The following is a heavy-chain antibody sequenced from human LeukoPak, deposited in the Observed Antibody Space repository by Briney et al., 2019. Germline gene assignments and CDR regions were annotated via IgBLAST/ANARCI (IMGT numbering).Heavy chain of an antibody. Sequence: GGSLRLSCAASGFTFSSYDMHWVRQATGKGLEWVSAIGTAGDTYYPGSVKGRFTISRGNAKNSLYLQMNSLRAGDTAVYYCARDRTGCSSTSCYDWYFDLWGRGTLVTVSS. V-gene: IGHV3-13*01. CDR3: ARDRTGCSSTSCYDWYFDL. D-gene: IGHD2-2*01. J-gene: IGHJ2*01. CDR1: GFTFSSYD. CDR2: IGTAGDT.